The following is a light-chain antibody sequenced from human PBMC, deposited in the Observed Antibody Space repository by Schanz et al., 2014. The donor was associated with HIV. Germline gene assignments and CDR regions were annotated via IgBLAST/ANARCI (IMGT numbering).Light chain of an antibody. CDR1: QSINNR. V-gene: IGKV1-5*03. Sequence: DIQMTQSPSTLSASARARVIITCRASQSINNRLAWYQQKSGKAPKLLIYKASTLESGVPSRFSGSGSGTEFTLTISSLQPDDFATYYCLQQNTYPLTFGQGTRLEVK. CDR2: KAS. CDR3: LQQNTYPLT. J-gene: IGKJ5*01.